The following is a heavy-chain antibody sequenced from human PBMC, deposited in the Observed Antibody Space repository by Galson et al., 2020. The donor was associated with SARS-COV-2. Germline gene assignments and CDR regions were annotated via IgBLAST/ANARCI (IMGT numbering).Heavy chain of an antibody. J-gene: IGHJ1*01. CDR1: GFTFRSYS. D-gene: IGHD3-3*01. CDR2: ISSRSSYM. Sequence: GGSLRLSCVASGFTFRSYSMNWVRQAPGKGLAWVSSISSRSSYMYYADSVKGRFTISRDNAKNSLFLQMNSLRAEDTAVYYCARASVLLYSGDHKVYFQDWGQGTLVTVSS. V-gene: IGHV3-21*01. CDR3: ARASVLLYSGDHKVYFQD.